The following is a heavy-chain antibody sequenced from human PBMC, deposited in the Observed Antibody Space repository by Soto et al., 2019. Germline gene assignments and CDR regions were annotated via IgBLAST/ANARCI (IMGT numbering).Heavy chain of an antibody. D-gene: IGHD6-13*01. Sequence: GGSLRLSCAASGFTFSSYAMHWVRQAPGKGLEWVAVISYDGSNKYYARSVKGRFTISRDNSKNTLYLQMNSLRAEDTAVYYCARDGYYSSSWYYYYGMDVWGQGTTVTVSS. V-gene: IGHV3-30-3*01. J-gene: IGHJ6*02. CDR2: ISYDGSNK. CDR3: ARDGYYSSSWYYYYGMDV. CDR1: GFTFSSYA.